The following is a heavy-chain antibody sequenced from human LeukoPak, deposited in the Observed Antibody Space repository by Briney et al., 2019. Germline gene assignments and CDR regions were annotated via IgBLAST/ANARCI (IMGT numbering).Heavy chain of an antibody. CDR1: GFTFSSYW. Sequence: GGSLSLSCAASGFTFSSYWRSWVRQAPGKGLEWVANIKQDGSEKYHVDSVKGRFTISRDNAKISLYLQMNSLRAEDTAVYYCARRSSLYDYVWGSYRSGSYFDYWGQGTLVTVSS. CDR3: ARRSSLYDYVWGSYRSGSYFDY. J-gene: IGHJ4*02. D-gene: IGHD3-16*02. CDR2: IKQDGSEK. V-gene: IGHV3-7*01.